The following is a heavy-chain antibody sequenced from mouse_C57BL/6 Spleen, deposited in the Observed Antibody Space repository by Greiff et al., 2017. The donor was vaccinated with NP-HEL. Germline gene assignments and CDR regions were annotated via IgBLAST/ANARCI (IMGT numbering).Heavy chain of an antibody. Sequence: VQLQQSGAELVKPGASVKLSCKASGYTFTEYTIHWVKQRSGQGLEWIGWFYPGSGSIKYNEKFKDKATLTADKSSSTVYMELSRLTSEDSAVYFCARHEGPKYYGSSYGWYFDVWGTGTTVTVSS. V-gene: IGHV1-62-2*01. J-gene: IGHJ1*03. CDR3: ARHEGPKYYGSSYGWYFDV. D-gene: IGHD1-1*01. CDR2: FYPGSGSI. CDR1: GYTFTEYT.